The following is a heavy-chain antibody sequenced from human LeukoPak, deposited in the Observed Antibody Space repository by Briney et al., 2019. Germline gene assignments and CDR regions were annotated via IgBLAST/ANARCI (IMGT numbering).Heavy chain of an antibody. J-gene: IGHJ5*02. D-gene: IGHD3-10*01. CDR1: GGSISCYY. V-gene: IGHV4-4*09. CDR2: IYTSGST. CDR3: ARVLKAGWFAQFDP. Sequence: PSETLSLTCTISGGSISCYYWSWIRQPPGKGLEWIGYIYTSGSTNYNPSLKSRVTISVDTSKNRFSLKLSSVTAADTAVYYCARVLKAGWFAQFDPWGQGTLVTVSS.